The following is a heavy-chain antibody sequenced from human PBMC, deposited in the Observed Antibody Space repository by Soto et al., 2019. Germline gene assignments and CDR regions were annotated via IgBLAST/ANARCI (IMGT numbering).Heavy chain of an antibody. CDR2: ISGSGGST. Sequence: EVQLLESGGGLVQPGGSLRLSCAASGFTFSSYAMSWVRQAPGKGLEWVSAISGSGGSTYYADSVKGRFTISRDNSKNTLYLQMNSLRAEDTAVYYCANHRFRLGEFRKNDAFDIWGQGTMVTVSS. J-gene: IGHJ3*02. V-gene: IGHV3-23*01. D-gene: IGHD3-16*01. CDR3: ANHRFRLGEFRKNDAFDI. CDR1: GFTFSSYA.